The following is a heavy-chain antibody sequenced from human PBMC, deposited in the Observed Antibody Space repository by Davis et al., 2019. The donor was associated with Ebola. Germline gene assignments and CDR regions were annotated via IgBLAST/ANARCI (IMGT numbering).Heavy chain of an antibody. D-gene: IGHD2-15*01. V-gene: IGHV1-18*01. Sequence: ASVKVSCKASGYTFTSYGISWVRQAPGQGLEWMGWISAYNGNTNYAQKLQGRVTMTTDTSTSTAYMELRSLRSEDTAVYYCARGLSAGIVVVVAATVYFDYWGQGTLVTVSS. CDR3: ARGLSAGIVVVVAATVYFDY. CDR1: GYTFTSYG. J-gene: IGHJ4*02. CDR2: ISAYNGNT.